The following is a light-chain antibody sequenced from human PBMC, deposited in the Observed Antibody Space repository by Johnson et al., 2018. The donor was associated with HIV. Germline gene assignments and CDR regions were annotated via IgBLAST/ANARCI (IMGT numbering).Light chain of an antibody. CDR2: DNN. CDR3: GTWDNSLSTGPLYV. Sequence: QSVLTQPPSVSAAPGQKVTISCSGSSSNIGNNYVSWYQQLPGTAPKLLIYDNNKRPSGIPDRFSGSKSGTSATLGITGLQTGDEADYYCGTWDNSLSTGPLYVFGTGTKVTVL. CDR1: SSNIGNNY. J-gene: IGLJ1*01. V-gene: IGLV1-51*01.